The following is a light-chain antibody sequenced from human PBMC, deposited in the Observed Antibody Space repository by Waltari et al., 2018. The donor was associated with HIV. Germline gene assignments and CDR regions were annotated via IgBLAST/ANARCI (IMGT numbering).Light chain of an antibody. Sequence: QTVVTQEPSFSVSPGGTVTLTCGLSSGSVSTTYYPSWYQQTPGQAPRTLIYNTNTRSSGVPDRFFGSILGNKAALTITGAQADDESDYYCALYMGSGIWVFGGGTKLTVL. CDR3: ALYMGSGIWV. V-gene: IGLV8-61*01. J-gene: IGLJ3*02. CDR1: SGSVSTTYY. CDR2: NTN.